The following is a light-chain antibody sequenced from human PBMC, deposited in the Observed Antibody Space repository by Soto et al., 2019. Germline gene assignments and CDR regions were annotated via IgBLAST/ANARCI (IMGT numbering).Light chain of an antibody. V-gene: IGKV3-15*01. CDR3: QQYNNWPWT. Sequence: EIVMPQSKATLSVSPAERATLSCRASQSVSSNLAWYQQKPGQAPRLLIYGASTRATGIPARFSGSGSGIEFTLSISSLQSEDFAVYFCQQYNNWPWTFGQGTKVDIK. CDR2: GAS. J-gene: IGKJ1*01. CDR1: QSVSSN.